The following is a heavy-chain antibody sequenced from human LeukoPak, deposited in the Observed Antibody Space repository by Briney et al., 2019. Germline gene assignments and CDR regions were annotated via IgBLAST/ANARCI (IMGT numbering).Heavy chain of an antibody. J-gene: IGHJ6*02. Sequence: GGSLILSCAASGFTFDDYAMHWVRQAPGKGLEWVSGISWNSGSIGYADSVKGRFTISRDNAKNSLYLQMNSLRAEDTALYYCAKDIERYSYDPYYYYGMDVWGQGTTVTVSS. D-gene: IGHD5-18*01. CDR3: AKDIERYSYDPYYYYGMDV. CDR1: GFTFDDYA. CDR2: ISWNSGSI. V-gene: IGHV3-9*01.